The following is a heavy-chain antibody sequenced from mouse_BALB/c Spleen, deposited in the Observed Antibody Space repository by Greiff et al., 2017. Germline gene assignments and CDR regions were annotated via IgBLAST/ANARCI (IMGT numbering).Heavy chain of an antibody. Sequence: VQLQQSAAELARPGPSVKMSCKASGYTFTSYTMHWVKQRPGQGLEWIGYINPSSGYTEYNQKFKDKTTLTADKSSSTAYMQLSSLTSEDSAVYYCARTEDPFDYWGQGTTLTVSS. CDR1: GYTFTSYT. J-gene: IGHJ2*01. V-gene: IGHV1-4*02. CDR2: INPSSGYT. CDR3: ARTEDPFDY.